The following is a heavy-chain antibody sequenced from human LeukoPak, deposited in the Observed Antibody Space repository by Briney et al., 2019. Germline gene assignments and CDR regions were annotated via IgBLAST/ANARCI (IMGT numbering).Heavy chain of an antibody. J-gene: IGHJ4*02. Sequence: SETLSLTCAVYGGSFSGYYWSWIRQPPGKGLEWIGEINHSGSTNYNPSLKSRVTISVDTSKNQFSLKLSSVTAADTAVYYCARGSEDSSSRHFDYWGQGTLVTVSS. V-gene: IGHV4-34*01. CDR3: ARGSEDSSSRHFDY. CDR1: GGSFSGYY. CDR2: INHSGST. D-gene: IGHD6-13*01.